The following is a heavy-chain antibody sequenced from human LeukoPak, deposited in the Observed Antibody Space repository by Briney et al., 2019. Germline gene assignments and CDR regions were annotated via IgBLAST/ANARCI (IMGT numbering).Heavy chain of an antibody. CDR2: IRGSDGST. D-gene: IGHD4-17*01. Sequence: PGGSLRLSCAASGFPFSTYAMSWVSQAPGKGLEWVSSIRGSDGSTYYADSVKGRFAISRDNSKNTLYLQMNSLRAEDTVVYYCAKDVYGDYGGLDYRGQGTLVTVSS. V-gene: IGHV3-23*01. J-gene: IGHJ4*02. CDR1: GFPFSTYA. CDR3: AKDVYGDYGGLDY.